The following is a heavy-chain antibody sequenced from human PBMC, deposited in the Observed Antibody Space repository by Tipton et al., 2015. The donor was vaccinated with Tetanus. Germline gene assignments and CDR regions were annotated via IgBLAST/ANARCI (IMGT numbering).Heavy chain of an antibody. CDR1: GFTFDDYA. Sequence: SLLLSCAASGFTFDDYAIHFFLPPPFPFLSFFSAIDWHGGRIGYADSVKGRFTISRDNAKKTLYLQMDSLRPEDTGVYYCATWGQLAHKWFDPWGQGTLVTVSS. D-gene: IGHD2-2*01. CDR3: ATWGQLAHKWFDP. CDR2: IDWHGGRI. J-gene: IGHJ5*02. V-gene: IGHV3-9*01.